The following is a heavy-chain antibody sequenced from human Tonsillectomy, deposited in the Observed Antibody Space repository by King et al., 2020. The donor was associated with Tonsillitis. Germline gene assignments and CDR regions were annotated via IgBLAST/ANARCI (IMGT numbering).Heavy chain of an antibody. J-gene: IGHJ4*02. CDR1: GFAVSSNY. CDR3: ARDVAAAGFLWD. Sequence: VQLVESGGGLIQPGGSLRLSCAASGFAVSSNYMSWVRQAPGKGLEWVSVSYSGGSTYYADSVKGRFTISRDNSKNTLYLQMNSLRAEDTAVYYCARDVAAAGFLWDWGQGTLVTVSS. V-gene: IGHV3-53*01. D-gene: IGHD6-13*01. CDR2: SYSGGST.